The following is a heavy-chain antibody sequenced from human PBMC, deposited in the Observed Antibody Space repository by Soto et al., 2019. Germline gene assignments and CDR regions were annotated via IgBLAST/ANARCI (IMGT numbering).Heavy chain of an antibody. CDR1: GGSISSGGYY. CDR3: ARGRIAARRRGPFVY. D-gene: IGHD6-6*01. J-gene: IGHJ4*02. CDR2: IYYSGST. Sequence: PSETLSLTCTVSGGSISSGGYYWSWIRQHPGKGLEWIGYIYYSGSTYYNPPLKSRVTISVDTSKNQFSLKLSSVTAADTAVYYCARGRIAARRRGPFVYSGQGTLVTVSS. V-gene: IGHV4-31*03.